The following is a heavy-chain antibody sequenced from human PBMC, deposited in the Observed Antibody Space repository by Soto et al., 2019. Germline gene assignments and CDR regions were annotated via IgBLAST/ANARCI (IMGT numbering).Heavy chain of an antibody. CDR2: IYYSGST. CDR3: ARGDYYDRSGYYYGVSNYFDY. CDR1: GGSISSGGYY. J-gene: IGHJ4*02. V-gene: IGHV4-31*03. D-gene: IGHD3-22*01. Sequence: SETLSLTCTVSGGSISSGGYYWSWIRQHPGKGLEWIGYIYYSGSTYYNPSLKGRVTISVDTSKNQFSLKLSSVTAADTAVYYCARGDYYDRSGYYYGVSNYFDYWGQGTLVTVSS.